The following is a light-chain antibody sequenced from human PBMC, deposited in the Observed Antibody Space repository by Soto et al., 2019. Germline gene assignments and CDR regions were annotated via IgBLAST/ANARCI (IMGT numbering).Light chain of an antibody. J-gene: IGKJ5*01. CDR3: QQRSNWRIT. CDR2: DAS. Sequence: EIVLTQSPATLSLSPGERATLSCRASQSVSSDLAWYQQKPGQAPRLLIYDASNWATGIPARFSGSGSGTDFTLTISSLEPEDFAVYYCQQRSNWRITFGQGTRLEIK. CDR1: QSVSSD. V-gene: IGKV3-11*01.